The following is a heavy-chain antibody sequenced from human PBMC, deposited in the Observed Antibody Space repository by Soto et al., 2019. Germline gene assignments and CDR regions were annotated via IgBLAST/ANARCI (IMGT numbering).Heavy chain of an antibody. J-gene: IGHJ4*02. Sequence: QVQLQEPGPGLVKPSQTLSLTCTVSGGSISSGGYYWSWIRQHPGKGLGWIGYIYYSGSTFYNPSLKRRGTISVDTSKNQFSLKLSSVSAADTAVYYCARDGGSSGWYASFDYWGQGTLVTVSS. D-gene: IGHD6-19*01. CDR2: IYYSGST. CDR1: GGSISSGGYY. CDR3: ARDGGSSGWYASFDY. V-gene: IGHV4-31*03.